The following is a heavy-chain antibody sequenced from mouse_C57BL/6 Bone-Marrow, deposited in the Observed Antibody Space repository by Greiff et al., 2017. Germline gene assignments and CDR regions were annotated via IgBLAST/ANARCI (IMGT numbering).Heavy chain of an antibody. D-gene: IGHD2-3*01. J-gene: IGHJ3*01. CDR3: ASSDGYYEEVFAY. CDR2: IDPSDSYT. Sequence: VQLQQPGAELVKPGASVKLSCKASGYTFTSYWMPWVKQRPEQGLEWIGEIDPSDSYTNYTPKFKGKATLTVDTSSSTADMQLSSLTSEDSAVYYCASSDGYYEEVFAYWGQGTLVTVSA. CDR1: GYTFTSYW. V-gene: IGHV1-50*01.